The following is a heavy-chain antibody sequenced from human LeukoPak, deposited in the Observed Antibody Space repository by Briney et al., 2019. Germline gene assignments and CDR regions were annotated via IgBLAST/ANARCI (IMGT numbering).Heavy chain of an antibody. V-gene: IGHV4-34*01. CDR3: ARGRVYDFWSGYYTPDGYYFDY. J-gene: IGHJ4*02. CDR2: INHSGST. CDR1: GGSFSGYY. D-gene: IGHD3-3*01. Sequence: PSETLSLTCAGYGGSFSGYYWSWIRQPPGKGLEWIGEINHSGSTNYNPSLKSRVTISVDTSKNQFSLKLSSVTAADTAVYYCARGRVYDFWSGYYTPDGYYFDYWGRGTLVTVSS.